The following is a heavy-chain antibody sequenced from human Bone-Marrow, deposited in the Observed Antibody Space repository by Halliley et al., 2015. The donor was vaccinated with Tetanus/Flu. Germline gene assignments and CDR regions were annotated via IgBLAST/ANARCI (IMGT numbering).Heavy chain of an antibody. D-gene: IGHD3-10*01. CDR3: ARDLQAAYYGSGSFPYYFEP. CDR2: SDGST. J-gene: IGHJ4*02. V-gene: IGHV1-46*01. Sequence: SDGSTSYAQKFQGRVTMTSDTSTATVYMELSSLRSEDTAVYYCARDLQAAYYGSGSFPYYFEPWGQGTLVTVSS.